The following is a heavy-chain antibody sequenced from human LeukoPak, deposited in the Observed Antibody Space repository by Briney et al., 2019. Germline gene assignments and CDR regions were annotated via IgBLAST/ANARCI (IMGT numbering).Heavy chain of an antibody. CDR3: ARASFEVGATDY. CDR1: GYTFTSYD. V-gene: IGHV1-8*01. D-gene: IGHD1-26*01. CDR2: MNPNSGNT. J-gene: IGHJ4*02. Sequence: ASVKVSCKASGYTFTSYDINWVRQATGQGLEWMGWMNPNSGNTGYAQKFQGRVTMTRNTSISTAYMELSSLRSEDTAVYYCARASFEVGATDYWGQGTLVTVSS.